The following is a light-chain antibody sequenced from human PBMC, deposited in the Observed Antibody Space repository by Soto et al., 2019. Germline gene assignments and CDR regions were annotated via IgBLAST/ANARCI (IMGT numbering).Light chain of an antibody. CDR3: QQYGSSPIS. J-gene: IGKJ5*01. V-gene: IGKV3-20*01. CDR2: GAS. Sequence: IDLTQSTGTLSLTTGDRAPLSLVDSQSVSDSFAWYQQKPGQAPRLLIYGASSRATDIPDRFSGSGSGTDFSLTIRRLEPEDFAVYYCQQYGSSPISSGQG. CDR1: QSVSDS.